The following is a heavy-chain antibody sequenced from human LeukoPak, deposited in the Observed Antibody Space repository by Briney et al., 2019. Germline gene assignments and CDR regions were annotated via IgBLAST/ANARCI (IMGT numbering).Heavy chain of an antibody. Sequence: GGSLRLTCAASGFTFSSYWMHWVRQAPGPGLVWLSRINSDGSSTSYADSVKGRFTISRDNAKNTLYLQMNSLRAEDTAVYYCARGSTIDPWGQGTLVTVSS. D-gene: IGHD2-2*01. CDR3: ARGSTIDP. J-gene: IGHJ5*02. CDR2: INSDGSST. V-gene: IGHV3-74*01. CDR1: GFTFSSYW.